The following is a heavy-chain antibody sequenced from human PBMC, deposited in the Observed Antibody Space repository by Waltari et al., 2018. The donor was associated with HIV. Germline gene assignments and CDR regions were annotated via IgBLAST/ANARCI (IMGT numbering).Heavy chain of an antibody. Sequence: QVELVQSGAEVKKPGSSVKVSCKASGGTFSTYAIDWVRQAPGQGLEWMGGIITRSGTANDARGCQGRGTMTADESASTAYMELSSLRSEDTAVYYCARAGTYYYDSSGYFHYYYGLDVWGQGTTVTVSS. D-gene: IGHD3-22*01. V-gene: IGHV1-69*01. CDR1: GGTFSTYA. J-gene: IGHJ6*02. CDR3: ARAGTYYYDSSGYFHYYYGLDV. CDR2: IITRSGTA.